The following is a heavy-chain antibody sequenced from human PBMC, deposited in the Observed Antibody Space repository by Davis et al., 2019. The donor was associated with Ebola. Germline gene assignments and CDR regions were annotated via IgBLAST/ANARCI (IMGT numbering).Heavy chain of an antibody. CDR1: GFTFSSYW. Sequence: GESLKISCAASGFTFSSYWMHWVRQAPGKGLVWVSRINSDGSSTSYADSVKGRFTISRDNSKNTLYLQMNRLRADDPAVYYCATRYSANTGPLRYWGQGTLVTVSS. V-gene: IGHV3-74*01. J-gene: IGHJ4*02. D-gene: IGHD4/OR15-4a*01. CDR3: ATRYSANTGPLRY. CDR2: INSDGSST.